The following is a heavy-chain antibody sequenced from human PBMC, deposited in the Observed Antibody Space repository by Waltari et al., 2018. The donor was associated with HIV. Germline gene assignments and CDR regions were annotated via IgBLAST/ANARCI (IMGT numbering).Heavy chain of an antibody. Sequence: QVQLVQSGAEVKKPGSSVKVSCKASGGTFSSYAISWVRQAPGQGLEWMGRIIPILGIANYAQKFQGRVTITADKSTSTAYMELSSLRSEDTAVYYCARDGGLEPREARNYYGMDVWGQGTTVTVSS. CDR1: GGTFSSYA. CDR2: IIPILGIA. V-gene: IGHV1-69*04. CDR3: ARDGGLEPREARNYYGMDV. D-gene: IGHD1-1*01. J-gene: IGHJ6*02.